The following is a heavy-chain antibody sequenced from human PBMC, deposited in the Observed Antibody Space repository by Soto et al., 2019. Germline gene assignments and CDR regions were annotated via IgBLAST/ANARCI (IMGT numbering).Heavy chain of an antibody. Sequence: GGSLRLSCSASGFTFSMFSMHWVRQAPGKGLEWVSYISSSGSTIYYADSVKGRFTISRDNAKNSLYLQMNSLRAEDTAVYYCARILLWSRGYFDYWGQGTLVTVSS. V-gene: IGHV3-48*04. CDR3: ARILLWSRGYFDY. D-gene: IGHD3-10*01. CDR2: ISSSGSTI. J-gene: IGHJ4*02. CDR1: GFTFSMFS.